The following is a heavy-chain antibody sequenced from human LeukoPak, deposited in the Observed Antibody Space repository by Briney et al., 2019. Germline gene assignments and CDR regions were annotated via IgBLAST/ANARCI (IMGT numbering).Heavy chain of an antibody. CDR1: GASVSSGSYY. D-gene: IGHD1-26*01. CDR3: ARVGYRGSYLSFDY. V-gene: IGHV4-61*03. Sequence: SETLSLTCTVSGASVSSGSYYWSWIRQPPGKRLEWIGYMYYSGSTNYNPSLKSRVTISIDTSKNHFSLKLSSVTAADTAVYYCARVGYRGSYLSFDYWGQGTLVTVSS. CDR2: MYYSGST. J-gene: IGHJ4*02.